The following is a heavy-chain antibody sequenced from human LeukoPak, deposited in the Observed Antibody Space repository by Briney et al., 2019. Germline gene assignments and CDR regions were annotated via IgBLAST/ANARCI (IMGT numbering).Heavy chain of an antibody. D-gene: IGHD5-18*01. V-gene: IGHV4-61*02. CDR3: ARQYKSVDTATMDY. Sequence: SETLSLTCTVSGGSISSGSYYWSWIRQPAGKGLEWIGRIYTSGSTNYNPSLKSRVTISVDTSKNQFSLKLSSVTAADTAVYYCARQYKSVDTATMDYWGQGTLVTVSS. CDR2: IYTSGST. J-gene: IGHJ4*02. CDR1: GGSISSGSYY.